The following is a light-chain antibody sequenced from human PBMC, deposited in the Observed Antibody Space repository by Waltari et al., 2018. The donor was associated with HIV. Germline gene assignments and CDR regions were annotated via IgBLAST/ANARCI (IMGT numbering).Light chain of an antibody. V-gene: IGKV2-28*01. CDR3: MEALEVT. CDR2: FAS. J-gene: IGKJ1*01. Sequence: DIVMTQSPLALAVTPGEPASISCRSSRSLLQSNGYNYLDWYLQKPGQSPQLLIYFASNRASGAPDRFSGRGSGRDFTLKISRVEAEDVGVYYCMEALEVTFGQGTKGEIK. CDR1: RSLLQSNGYNY.